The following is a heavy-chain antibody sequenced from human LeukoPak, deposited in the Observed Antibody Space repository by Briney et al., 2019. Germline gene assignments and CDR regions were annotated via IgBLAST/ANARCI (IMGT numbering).Heavy chain of an antibody. V-gene: IGHV3-30*02. Sequence: PGGSLRLSCAASGFTFSSYGTHWVRQAPGKGLEWVAFIRYDGSNKYYADSVKGRLTISRDNSKNTLYLQMTSLRGDDTAVYYCAKEKNSYSSSSGQGYWGQGTLVTVSS. CDR3: AKEKNSYSSSSGQGY. CDR2: IRYDGSNK. J-gene: IGHJ4*02. D-gene: IGHD6-6*01. CDR1: GFTFSSYG.